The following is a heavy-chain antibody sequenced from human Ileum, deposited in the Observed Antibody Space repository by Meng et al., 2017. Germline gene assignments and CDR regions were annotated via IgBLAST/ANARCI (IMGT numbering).Heavy chain of an antibody. Sequence: PRVWNVWGHLPMPCGVVGVSIWWGTCVNWVHHRTGKAPKWSGQCHPGSGAAYNPSHESRVTISGATSKNQFSLDLTSVNAADTAVYYWAKNWSSCLESWGQGTLVTVSS. D-gene: IGHD2/OR15-2a*01. V-gene: IGHV4-4*02. J-gene: IGHJ4*02. CDR3: AKNWSSCLES. CDR2: CHPGSGA. CDR1: GVSIWWGTC.